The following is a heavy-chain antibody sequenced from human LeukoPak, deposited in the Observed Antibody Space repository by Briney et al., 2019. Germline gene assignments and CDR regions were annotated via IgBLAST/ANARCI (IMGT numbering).Heavy chain of an antibody. CDR1: GFTFTTFW. V-gene: IGHV3-74*01. CDR3: VRDWGYDSSGYWQKYFDT. D-gene: IGHD3-22*01. J-gene: IGHJ4*02. CDR2: INHDGSST. Sequence: GGSLRLSCATSGFTFTTFWMHWVRQAPGKGLVWVSRINHDGSSTNYADSVKGRFTISRDNAKNTVYLQMNSLRAEDTAIYYCVRDWGYDSSGYWQKYFDTWGQGTLVTVSS.